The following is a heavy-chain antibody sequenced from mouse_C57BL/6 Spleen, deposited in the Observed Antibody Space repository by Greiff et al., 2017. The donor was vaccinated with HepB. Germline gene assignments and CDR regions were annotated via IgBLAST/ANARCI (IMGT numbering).Heavy chain of an antibody. J-gene: IGHJ2*01. Sequence: VQLQQSGAELVRPGSSVKLSCKASGYTFTSYWMHWVKQRPIQGLEWIGNIDPSDSETHYNQKFKDKATLTVDKSSSTAYMQLSSLTSEDSAVYYCARLDYGYDYFDYWGQGTTLTVSS. CDR3: ARLDYGYDYFDY. CDR1: GYTFTSYW. D-gene: IGHD2-2*01. CDR2: IDPSDSET. V-gene: IGHV1-52*01.